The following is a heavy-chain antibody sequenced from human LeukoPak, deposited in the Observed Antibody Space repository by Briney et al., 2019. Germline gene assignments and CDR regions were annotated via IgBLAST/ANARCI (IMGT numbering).Heavy chain of an antibody. Sequence: GRSLRLSCAASGFTFSSYGMHWVRQAPGKGLEWVALISYDGGDKYYADSVKGRFTISRDNSENTLYLQMNSLRAEDTAVYYCSKELTGWFFDYWGQGTLVTVS. D-gene: IGHD6-19*01. J-gene: IGHJ4*02. V-gene: IGHV3-30*18. CDR1: GFTFSSYG. CDR3: SKELTGWFFDY. CDR2: ISYDGGDK.